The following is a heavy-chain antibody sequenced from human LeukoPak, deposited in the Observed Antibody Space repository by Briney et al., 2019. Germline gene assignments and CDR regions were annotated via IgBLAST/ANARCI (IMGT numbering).Heavy chain of an antibody. CDR1: GFTFDDYA. D-gene: IGHD1-26*01. CDR3: AKAVEWELPGDAFDI. V-gene: IGHV3-9*01. Sequence: GRSLRLSCAASGFTFDDYAMHWVRQAPGKGLEWVSGISWNSGSIGYADSVKGRFTISRDNAKNSLYLQMNSLRAEDTAFYYCAKAVEWELPGDAFDIWGQGTMVTVSS. J-gene: IGHJ3*02. CDR2: ISWNSGSI.